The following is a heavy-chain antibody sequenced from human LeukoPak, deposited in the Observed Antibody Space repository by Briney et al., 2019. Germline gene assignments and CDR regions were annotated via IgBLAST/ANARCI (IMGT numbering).Heavy chain of an antibody. CDR2: INHSGST. J-gene: IGHJ4*02. Sequence: SETLSLTCAVYGGSFSGYYWSWIRQPPGKGLEWIGEINHSGSTNYNPSLKSRVTISVDTSKNQFSLKLSSVTAADMAMYYCARARDGSSWYFKYYFDYWGQGTLVTVSS. D-gene: IGHD6-13*01. CDR3: ARARDGSSWYFKYYFDY. CDR1: GGSFSGYY. V-gene: IGHV4-34*01.